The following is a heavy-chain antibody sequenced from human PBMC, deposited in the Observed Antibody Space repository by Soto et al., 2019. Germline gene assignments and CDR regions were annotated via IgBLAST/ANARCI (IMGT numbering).Heavy chain of an antibody. CDR1: GGSISSSSYY. CDR2: IYYSGST. V-gene: IGHV4-39*01. D-gene: IGHD3-22*01. J-gene: IGHJ4*02. Sequence: SETLSLTCTVSGGSISSSSYYWGWIRQPPGKGLEWIGSIYYSGSTYYNPSLKSRVTISVDTSKNQFSLKLSSVTAADAAVYYCARVYYYDSSVFDYWGQGTLVTVSS. CDR3: ARVYYYDSSVFDY.